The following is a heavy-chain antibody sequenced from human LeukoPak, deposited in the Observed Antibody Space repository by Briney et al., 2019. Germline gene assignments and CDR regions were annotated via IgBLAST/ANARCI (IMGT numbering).Heavy chain of an antibody. CDR1: GFTFSSYT. V-gene: IGHV3-48*02. J-gene: IGHJ4*02. CDR3: ARYTSVWYYFDY. Sequence: AGSLKLSCAASGFTFSSYTMNWVRQAPGKGLEWVSYISSSSSTIYYADSVKGRFTISRDYAKNSLYLQVNSLRDEDTAVYYCARYTSVWYYFDYWGQGTLVTVSS. CDR2: ISSSSSTI. D-gene: IGHD6-19*01.